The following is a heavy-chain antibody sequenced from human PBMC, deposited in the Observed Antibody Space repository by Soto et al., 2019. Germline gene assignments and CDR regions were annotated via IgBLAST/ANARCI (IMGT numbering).Heavy chain of an antibody. Sequence: KNRGASVKVSCKASGYTFTGYYMHWVRQAPGQGLEWMGWINPNSGGTNYAQKFQGRVTMTRDTSISTAYMELSRLRSDDTAVYYCARGRPTVVTAFDYWGQGTLVTVSS. V-gene: IGHV1-2*02. CDR1: GYTFTGYY. CDR2: INPNSGGT. D-gene: IGHD4-17*01. CDR3: ARGRPTVVTAFDY. J-gene: IGHJ4*02.